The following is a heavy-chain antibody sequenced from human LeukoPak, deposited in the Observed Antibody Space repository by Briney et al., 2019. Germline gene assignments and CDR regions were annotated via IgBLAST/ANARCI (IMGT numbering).Heavy chain of an antibody. Sequence: GGSLRLSCAASGFTFSSYWMHWVRQAPGKGLVWVSRISSYGSSTIYADSVKGRFTISRDNAKNSLYLQMNSLRAEDTAVYYCARDGKIVVVIDYWGQGTLVTVSS. CDR3: ARDGKIVVVIDY. D-gene: IGHD3-22*01. CDR2: ISSYGSST. J-gene: IGHJ4*02. V-gene: IGHV3-74*01. CDR1: GFTFSSYW.